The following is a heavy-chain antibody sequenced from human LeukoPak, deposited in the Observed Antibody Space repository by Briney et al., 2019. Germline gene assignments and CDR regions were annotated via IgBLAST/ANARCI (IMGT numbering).Heavy chain of an antibody. CDR3: ARSMNGGYHAFDI. V-gene: IGHV4-38-2*02. D-gene: IGHD3-16*01. J-gene: IGHJ3*02. Sequence: SETLSLTFTVSGYSISSGYYWGWIRQPPGKGLEWIGSIYHSGSTYYNPSLKSRVTISVDTSKNQFSLKLSSVTAADTAVYYCARSMNGGYHAFDIWGQGTMVTVSS. CDR2: IYHSGST. CDR1: GYSISSGYY.